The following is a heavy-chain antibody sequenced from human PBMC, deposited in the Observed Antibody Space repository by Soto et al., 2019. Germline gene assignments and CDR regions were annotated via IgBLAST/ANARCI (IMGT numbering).Heavy chain of an antibody. CDR2: INSFSGDT. CDR3: ARDLHSGGKYWYFDI. V-gene: IGHV1-18*01. CDR1: GYTFTHYG. J-gene: IGHJ2*01. Sequence: QVQLVQSGAEVKKPGASVKVSCKASGYTFTHYGITWVRQAPGQGLEWMGWINSFSGDTNYPQKLQGRLTMTTDTSTNTVYMELRNLRSDDTAVYYCARDLHSGGKYWYFDIWGRGTRVTVSS. D-gene: IGHD2-15*01.